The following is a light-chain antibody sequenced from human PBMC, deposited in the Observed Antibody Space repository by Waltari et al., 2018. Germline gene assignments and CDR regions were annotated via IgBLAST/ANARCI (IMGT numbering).Light chain of an antibody. V-gene: IGLV3-19*01. CDR1: SLRRYY. CDR3: HSRDATGVGGS. Sequence: SSELTQDPVVSVAMGQTVRITCQGASLRRYYASWYPRRPGQAPILVMFDKNNRPSGVPDRCSGSSSDNAASLTITGAQAEDEASYYCHSRDATGVGGSFGGGTKLTVL. CDR2: DKN. J-gene: IGLJ2*01.